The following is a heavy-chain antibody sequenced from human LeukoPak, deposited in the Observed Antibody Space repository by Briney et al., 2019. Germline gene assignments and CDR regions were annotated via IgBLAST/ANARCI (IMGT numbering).Heavy chain of an antibody. CDR1: GGSISSSSHY. CDR3: ARGYCSGGSCYSVLFDY. J-gene: IGHJ4*02. V-gene: IGHV4-39*07. CDR2: IYYSGST. D-gene: IGHD2-15*01. Sequence: SETLSLTCTVSGGSISSSSHYGGWIRQPPGKGLEWIGTIYYSGSTYYNPSLKSRVTISVDTSKNQFSLKLSSVTAADTAVYYCARGYCSGGSCYSVLFDYWGQGTLVTVSS.